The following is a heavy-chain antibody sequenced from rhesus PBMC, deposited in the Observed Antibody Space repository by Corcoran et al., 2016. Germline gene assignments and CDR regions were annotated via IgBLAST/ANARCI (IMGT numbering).Heavy chain of an antibody. CDR2: ISVSSGST. J-gene: IGHJ4*01. CDR1: GGSVSSSNW. Sequence: QVQLQESGPGLVKPSETLSLTCAVSGGSVSSSNWWSWIRQPPGKGLEWIGYISVSSGSTYYNPSLMGRVTMSTDTSKNQFCLKLSSVTAADTAVYYCARDLGGSYAFDYWGQGVLVTVSS. V-gene: IGHV4-65*01. CDR3: ARDLGGSYAFDY. D-gene: IGHD1-44*02.